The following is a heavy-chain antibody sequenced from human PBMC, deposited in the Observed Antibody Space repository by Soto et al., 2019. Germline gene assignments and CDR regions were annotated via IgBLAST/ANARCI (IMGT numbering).Heavy chain of an antibody. V-gene: IGHV4-4*07. J-gene: IGHJ5*02. Sequence: SLTCTVSGGSISSYYWGWIRQPAGKGLEWIGRIYTSGSTNYNPSLKSRVTMSVDTSKNQFSLKLSSVTAADTAVYYCARENYKASLSWFDPWGQGTLVTVSS. D-gene: IGHD1-7*01. CDR1: GGSISSYY. CDR2: IYTSGST. CDR3: ARENYKASLSWFDP.